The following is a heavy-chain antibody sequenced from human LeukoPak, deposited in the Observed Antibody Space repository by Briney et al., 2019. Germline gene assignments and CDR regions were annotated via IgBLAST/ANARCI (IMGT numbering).Heavy chain of an antibody. D-gene: IGHD1-26*01. V-gene: IGHV1-69*05. CDR3: ARDYGEWGRYYFDY. Sequence: ASVKVSCKASGGTFSSYAISWVRQAPGQGLEWMGRIIPIFGIANYAQKFQGRVTITTDESTSTAYMELSSLRSEDTAVYYCARDYGEWGRYYFDYWGQGTLVTVSS. CDR2: IIPIFGIA. CDR1: GGTFSSYA. J-gene: IGHJ4*02.